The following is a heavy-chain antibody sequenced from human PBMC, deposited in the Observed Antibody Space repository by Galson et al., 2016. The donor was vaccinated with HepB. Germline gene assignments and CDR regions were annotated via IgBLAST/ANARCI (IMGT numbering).Heavy chain of an antibody. CDR3: ARDPNAAATGTWG. Sequence: SLRLSCAASGISVSNNYMIWVRQAPGKGLEWVSSIYSGGATHYADSVKGRFTISRDSSKNALYLQMNSLRAEDTAVCFCARDPNAAATGTWGWGQGTLVTVSS. J-gene: IGHJ4*02. V-gene: IGHV3-53*01. CDR2: IYSGGAT. D-gene: IGHD6-13*01. CDR1: GISVSNNY.